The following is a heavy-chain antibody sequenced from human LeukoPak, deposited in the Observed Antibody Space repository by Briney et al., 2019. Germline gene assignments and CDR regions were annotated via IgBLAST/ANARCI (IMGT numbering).Heavy chain of an antibody. J-gene: IGHJ4*02. D-gene: IGHD3-9*01. Sequence: GGSLRPSCAASGFTFSSYGMSWVRQAPGKGLEWVSGISRSGGSTYYADSVQGRFTISRDNSKNTLYLQMDSLRAGDTAVYYCAKSQGYSNYYFDYWGQGTLVTVSS. V-gene: IGHV3-23*01. CDR1: GFTFSSYG. CDR2: ISRSGGST. CDR3: AKSQGYSNYYFDY.